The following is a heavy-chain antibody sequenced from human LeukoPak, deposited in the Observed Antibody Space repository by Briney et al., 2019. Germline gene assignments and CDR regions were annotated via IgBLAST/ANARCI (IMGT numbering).Heavy chain of an antibody. Sequence: GGSLRLSCAASGFTFSTYWMSWVRQAPGKGLEWVANIRQDGSQKYYVDSVKGRFTISRDNAKNSLYLQMNSLRGEDTAVYYCAREIIAAGGEDYWGQGTLVTVSS. CDR2: IRQDGSQK. CDR3: AREIIAAGGEDY. J-gene: IGHJ4*02. V-gene: IGHV3-7*01. D-gene: IGHD6-25*01. CDR1: GFTFSTYW.